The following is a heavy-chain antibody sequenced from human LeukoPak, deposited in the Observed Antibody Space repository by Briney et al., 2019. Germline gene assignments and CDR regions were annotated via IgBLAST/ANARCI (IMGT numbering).Heavy chain of an antibody. J-gene: IGHJ4*02. CDR1: GYTFTSYG. CDR3: ARGPPIAVAGTIDY. CDR2: INAGNGNT. D-gene: IGHD6-19*01. V-gene: IGHV1-3*01. Sequence: ASVKVSCTASGYTFTSYGISWVRQAPGQRLEWMGWINAGNGNTKYSQKFQGRVTITRDTSASTAYMELSSLRSEDTAVYYCARGPPIAVAGTIDYWGQGTLVTVSS.